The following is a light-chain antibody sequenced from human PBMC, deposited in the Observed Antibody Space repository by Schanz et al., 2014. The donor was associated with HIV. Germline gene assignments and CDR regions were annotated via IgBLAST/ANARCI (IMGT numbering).Light chain of an antibody. CDR2: ANT. V-gene: IGLV1-40*01. J-gene: IGLJ1*01. CDR1: RSNIGTGFD. Sequence: QSVLTQPPSVSGAPGQRVTISCTGTRSNIGTGFDVHWYQLLPGTAPKVLIFANTHRPSGVPDRFSGSKSGTSASLAITGLQAEDEGDYYCLSYDISLSSSVFGTGTKLTVL. CDR3: LSYDISLSSSV.